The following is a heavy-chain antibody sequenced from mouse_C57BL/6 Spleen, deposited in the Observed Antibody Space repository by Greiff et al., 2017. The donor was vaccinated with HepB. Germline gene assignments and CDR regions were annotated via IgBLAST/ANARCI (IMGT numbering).Heavy chain of an antibody. CDR3: ARVWDDYAMDY. V-gene: IGHV1-64*01. D-gene: IGHD4-1*01. Sequence: VQLQQPGAELVKPGASVKLSCKASGYTFTSSWLHWVKQRPGQGLEWIGMIHPNSGSTNYNEKFKSKATLTVDKSSSTAYMQLSSLTSEDSAVYYCARVWDDYAMDYWGQGTSVTVSS. CDR2: IHPNSGST. CDR1: GYTFTSSW. J-gene: IGHJ4*01.